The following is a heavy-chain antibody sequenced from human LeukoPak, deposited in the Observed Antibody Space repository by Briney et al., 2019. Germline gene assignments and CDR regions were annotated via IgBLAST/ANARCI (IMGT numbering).Heavy chain of an antibody. V-gene: IGHV3-30-3*01. D-gene: IGHD3-9*01. CDR2: ISNDGHFK. J-gene: IGHJ3*02. CDR3: ARETRLPHNDILINRRAFDI. CDR1: GFTFSTYT. Sequence: GGSLRLSCAASGFTFSTYTIHWVRQAPGKGLEWVAVISNDGHFKYYADSVKGRFTISRDNSKSTLFLQMNSPTIEDTAVYYCARETRLPHNDILINRRAFDIWGQGTILTVSS.